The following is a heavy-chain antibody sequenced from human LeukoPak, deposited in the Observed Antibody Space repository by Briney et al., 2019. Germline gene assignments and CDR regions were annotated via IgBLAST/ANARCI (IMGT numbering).Heavy chain of an antibody. D-gene: IGHD5-12*01. J-gene: IGHJ6*03. Sequence: ASVKVSCKASGYTFTNYGISWVRQAPGQGLELMGWISPYNGDTNYAQELQGRVTMTTDTSTNTAYMELSSLRSEDTAVYYCATHSPEWRYSGYYNYYYMDVWGKGTTVTVSS. CDR1: GYTFTNYG. CDR3: ATHSPEWRYSGYYNYYYMDV. V-gene: IGHV1-18*01. CDR2: ISPYNGDT.